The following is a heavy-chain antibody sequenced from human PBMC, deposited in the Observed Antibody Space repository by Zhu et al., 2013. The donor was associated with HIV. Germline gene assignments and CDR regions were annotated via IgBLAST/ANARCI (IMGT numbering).Heavy chain of an antibody. J-gene: IGHJ6*03. CDR2: IIPIFGTT. Sequence: QVQLLQSGAEVKKTGSSVKVSCKASGGTFSTHGISWVRQAPGQGPEWMGGIIPIFGTTDYAQKFQGRLTITADKSTSTAYMDLSSLRHEDTAVYYCARGVIAAAVYYYYMDVWGKGTTVTVSS. CDR1: GGTFSTHG. D-gene: IGHD6-13*01. CDR3: ARGVIAAAVYYYYMDV. V-gene: IGHV1-69*06.